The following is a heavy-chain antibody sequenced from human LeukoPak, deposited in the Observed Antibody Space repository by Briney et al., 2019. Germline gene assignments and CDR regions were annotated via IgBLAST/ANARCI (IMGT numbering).Heavy chain of an antibody. CDR2: IIPIFGAA. J-gene: IGHJ3*02. V-gene: IGHV1-69*05. D-gene: IGHD3-9*01. Sequence: SVKVSCKASGGTFSSYAISWVRQAPGQGLEWMGRIIPIFGAANYAQKFQGRVTITTDESTSTAYMELSSLRSEDTAVYYCARTNSEYYDILTGYYFDLAFDIWGQGTMVTVSS. CDR3: ARTNSEYYDILTGYYFDLAFDI. CDR1: GGTFSSYA.